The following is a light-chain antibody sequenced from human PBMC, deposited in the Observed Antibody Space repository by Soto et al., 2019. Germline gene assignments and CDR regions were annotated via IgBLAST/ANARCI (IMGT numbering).Light chain of an antibody. CDR1: QSVRSS. CDR3: QERSNWPRFT. Sequence: EIVLTQSPATLSLSPGERATLSCRASQSVRSSLHWYQQKPGQAPRLLIYDASNRATGIPARFSGSGSGTDFTLTISSLEPEDFAVYYCQERSNWPRFTFGPGTKVEIK. CDR2: DAS. J-gene: IGKJ3*01. V-gene: IGKV3-11*01.